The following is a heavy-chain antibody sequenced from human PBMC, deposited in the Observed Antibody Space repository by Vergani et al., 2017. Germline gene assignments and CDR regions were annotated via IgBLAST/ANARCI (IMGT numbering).Heavy chain of an antibody. J-gene: IGHJ3*02. CDR3: AKDISPYSSGWHDAFDI. Sequence: EVQLVESGGGLVQPGGSLRLSCAASGFTFSSYWMHWVRQAPGKGLVWVSRINSDGSSTSYADSVKGRFTISRDNAKNTLYLQMNSLRAEDTALYYCAKDISPYSSGWHDAFDIWGQGTMVTVSS. CDR1: GFTFSSYW. V-gene: IGHV3-74*01. CDR2: INSDGSST. D-gene: IGHD6-19*01.